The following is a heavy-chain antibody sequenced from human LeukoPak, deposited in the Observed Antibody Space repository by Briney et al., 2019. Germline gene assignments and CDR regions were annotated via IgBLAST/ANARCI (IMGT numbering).Heavy chain of an antibody. J-gene: IGHJ3*02. CDR1: GYTFTGYY. Sequence: ASVKVSCMASGYTFTGYYMHWVRQAPGQGLEWMGRINPNSGGTNYAQKFQGRVTMTRDTSISTAYMELSRLRSDDTAVYYCARAMRGTGGAFDIWGQGTMVTVSS. V-gene: IGHV1-2*06. CDR3: ARAMRGTGGAFDI. D-gene: IGHD1-1*01. CDR2: INPNSGGT.